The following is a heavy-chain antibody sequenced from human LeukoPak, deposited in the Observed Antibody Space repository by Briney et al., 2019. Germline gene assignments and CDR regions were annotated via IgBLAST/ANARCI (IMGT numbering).Heavy chain of an antibody. V-gene: IGHV3-23*01. CDR2: ISGSGGST. Sequence: GGSLRLSCEASGFTFSSYGMSWVRQAPGKGLEWVSAISGSGGSTYYADSVKGRFTISRENSKNTLYLQMNSLRAEDTAVYYCAKDSRITIFWGQGTLVTVSS. J-gene: IGHJ4*02. D-gene: IGHD3-9*01. CDR1: GFTFSSYG. CDR3: AKDSRITIF.